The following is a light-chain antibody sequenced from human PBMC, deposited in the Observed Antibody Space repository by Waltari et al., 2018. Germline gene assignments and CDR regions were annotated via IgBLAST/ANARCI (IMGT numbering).Light chain of an antibody. CDR1: ISNIGNNS. CDR3: GTWDSSLSVFV. Sequence: QSVLTQPPSVSAAPGQKVTVPCPGSISNIGNNSVSWYQHLPGPAPKLLIFDNNRRPSVIPHRFSGSRSGTSATLGITGLQTGDEADYYCGTWDSSLSVFVLGTGTKVTVL. CDR2: DNN. J-gene: IGLJ1*01. V-gene: IGLV1-51*01.